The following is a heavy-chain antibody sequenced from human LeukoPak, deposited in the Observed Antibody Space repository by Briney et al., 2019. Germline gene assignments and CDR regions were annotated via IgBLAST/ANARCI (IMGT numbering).Heavy chain of an antibody. J-gene: IGHJ4*02. V-gene: IGHV3-53*05. Sequence: GGSLRLSCTASGFAVSSSYMSWVRQAAGKGLEWVSVIYSGGQTNYADSVKGRFTISRDTSRNTLSLQMNSLRAEDTAVYFCAKGSAYADFWGQGTLVTVSS. CDR1: GFAVSSSY. D-gene: IGHD3-3*01. CDR3: AKGSAYADF. CDR2: IYSGGQT.